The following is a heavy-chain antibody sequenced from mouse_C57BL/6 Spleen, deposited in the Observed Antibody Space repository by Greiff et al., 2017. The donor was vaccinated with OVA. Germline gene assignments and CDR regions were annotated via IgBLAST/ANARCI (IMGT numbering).Heavy chain of an antibody. J-gene: IGHJ4*01. CDR1: GYTFTSYW. CDR2: IDPSDSYT. Sequence: QVQLQQSGAELVMPGASVKLSCKASGYTFTSYWMHWVKQRPGQGLEWIGEIDPSDSYTNYNQKFKGKSTLTVDKSSSTAYMQLSSLTSEDSAVYYCARQASTYYAMDYWGQGTSGTVSS. D-gene: IGHD6-1*01. V-gene: IGHV1-69*01. CDR3: ARQASTYYAMDY.